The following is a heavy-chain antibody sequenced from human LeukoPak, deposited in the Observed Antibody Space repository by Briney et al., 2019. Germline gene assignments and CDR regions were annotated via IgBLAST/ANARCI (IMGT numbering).Heavy chain of an antibody. CDR2: IIPIFGTA. V-gene: IGHV1-69*05. CDR3: ARSVSYAYSYYYYMDV. J-gene: IGHJ6*03. CDR1: GGTFSSCA. D-gene: IGHD5-18*01. Sequence: SVKVSYKASGGTFSSCAISWVRQAPGQGLEWMGGIIPIFGTANYAQKFQGRVTITTDESTSTAYMELSSLRSEDTAVYYCARSVSYAYSYYYYMDVWGKGTTATVSS.